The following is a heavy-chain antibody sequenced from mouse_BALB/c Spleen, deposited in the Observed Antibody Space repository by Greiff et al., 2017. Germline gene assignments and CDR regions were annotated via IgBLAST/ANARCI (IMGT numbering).Heavy chain of an antibody. V-gene: IGHV5-6-3*01. D-gene: IGHD2-1*01. CDR1: GFTFSSYG. CDR2: INSNGGST. J-gene: IGHJ2*01. Sequence: EVQLQESGGGLVQPGGSLKLSCAASGFTFSSYGMSWVRQTPDKRLELVATINSNGGSTYYPDSVKGRFTISRDNAKNTLYLQMSSLKSEDTAMYYCARVGNYRLDYWGQGTTLTVSS. CDR3: ARVGNYRLDY.